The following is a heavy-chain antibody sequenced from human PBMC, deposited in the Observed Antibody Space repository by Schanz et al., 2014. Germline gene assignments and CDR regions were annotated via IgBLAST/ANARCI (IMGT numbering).Heavy chain of an antibody. V-gene: IGHV3-30-3*01. CDR2: ISHDGHRD. CDR1: GFTFHTYD. D-gene: IGHD3-10*01. J-gene: IGHJ3*02. Sequence: VHLEESGGGVVQPGRSLRLSCAASGFTFHTYDMHWVRQAPGKGLEWVAQISHDGHRDFYADSVKGRFTISRDNAKNSLYLQMDSLRAEDTAVYYCARGIITMVRGGDVGAFDIWGQGTMVTVSS. CDR3: ARGIITMVRGGDVGAFDI.